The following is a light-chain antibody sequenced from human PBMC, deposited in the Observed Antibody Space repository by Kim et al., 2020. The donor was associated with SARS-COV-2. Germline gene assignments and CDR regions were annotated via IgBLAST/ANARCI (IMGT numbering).Light chain of an antibody. Sequence: GQSITISCTGTSSDVGGYNLVSWYQQHPGKAPKFMIYDVSKRSSGVSHRFSGSKSGNTASLTISGLQAEDEADYYCTSYTRSDTWVFGGGTKLTVL. CDR2: DVS. V-gene: IGLV2-14*03. CDR1: SSDVGGYNL. J-gene: IGLJ3*02. CDR3: TSYTRSDTWV.